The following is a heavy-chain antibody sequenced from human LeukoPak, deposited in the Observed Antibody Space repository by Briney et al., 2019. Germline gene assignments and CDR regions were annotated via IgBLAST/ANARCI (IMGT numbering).Heavy chain of an antibody. D-gene: IGHD5-18*01. J-gene: IGHJ4*02. CDR2: INHSGST. CDR3: ARGGYGCGISSSPFDY. V-gene: IGHV4-34*01. Sequence: SETLSLTCAVYGGSFSGYYWSWIRQPPGKGLEWIGEINHSGSTNYNPSLKSRVTISVDTSKNQFSLKLSSVTAADTAVYYCARGGYGCGISSSPFDYWGQGTLVTVSS. CDR1: GGSFSGYY.